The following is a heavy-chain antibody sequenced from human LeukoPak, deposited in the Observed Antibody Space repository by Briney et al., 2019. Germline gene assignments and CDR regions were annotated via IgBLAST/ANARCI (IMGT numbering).Heavy chain of an antibody. Sequence: PGGSLRLSCAASGFTFSSYAMNWVRQAPGKGLEWVSVISGSGGSTNYADSVKGRFTISRDNSKNTLYLQMNSLRAEDTAVYYCASMVVAATLGYWGQGTLVTVSS. CDR1: GFTFSSYA. V-gene: IGHV3-23*01. J-gene: IGHJ4*02. CDR2: ISGSGGST. D-gene: IGHD2-15*01. CDR3: ASMVVAATLGY.